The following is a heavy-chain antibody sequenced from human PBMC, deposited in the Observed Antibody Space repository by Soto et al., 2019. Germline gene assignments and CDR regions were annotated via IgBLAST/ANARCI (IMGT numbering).Heavy chain of an antibody. CDR2: IKQDGSEK. Sequence: VGSLRLSCAASGFTFSSYWMSWVRQAPGKGLEWVANIKQDGSEKYYVDSVKGRFTISRDNAKNSLYLQMNSLRAEDTAVYYCARDGTLMVYDYFDYWGQGTLVTVSS. CDR1: GFTFSSYW. CDR3: ARDGTLMVYDYFDY. D-gene: IGHD2-8*01. J-gene: IGHJ4*02. V-gene: IGHV3-7*01.